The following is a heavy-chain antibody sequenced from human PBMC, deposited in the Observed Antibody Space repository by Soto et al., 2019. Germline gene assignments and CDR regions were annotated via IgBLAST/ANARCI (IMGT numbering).Heavy chain of an antibody. CDR3: ARVGVGATDNWFDP. D-gene: IGHD1-26*01. CDR2: ISSSSSYT. J-gene: IGHJ5*02. V-gene: IGHV3-11*06. CDR1: GFTFSDYY. Sequence: QVQLVESGGGWVKPGGSLRLSCAASGFTFSDYYMSWLRQAPGMGLEWVSYISSSSSYTNYADSVKGRFTISRDNAKNSLYLQMNSLRAEDTAVYYCARVGVGATDNWFDPWGQGTLVTVSS.